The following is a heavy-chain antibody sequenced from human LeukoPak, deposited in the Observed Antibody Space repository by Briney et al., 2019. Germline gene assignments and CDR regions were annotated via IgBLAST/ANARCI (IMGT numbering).Heavy chain of an antibody. Sequence: SDTLSLTCTVSGGSISSYYWSWIRQPPGKGLEWIGYIYYSGSTNYNPSLKSRVTISVDTSKNQFSLKLSSVTAADTAVYYWARDSSGWNGGFDYWGQGTLVTVSS. CDR3: ARDSSGWNGGFDY. CDR2: IYYSGST. D-gene: IGHD3-22*01. CDR1: GGSISSYY. J-gene: IGHJ4*02. V-gene: IGHV4-59*01.